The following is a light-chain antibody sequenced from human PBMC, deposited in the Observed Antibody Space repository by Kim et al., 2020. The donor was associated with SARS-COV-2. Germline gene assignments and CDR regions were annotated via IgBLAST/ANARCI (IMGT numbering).Light chain of an antibody. CDR1: HDINIF. CDR2: DAS. J-gene: IGKJ4*01. Sequence: ASVGDSVTVPCRARHDINIFLNWFQQKPGEAPKLLISDASSLETGLPSRFSGSGSGTHFTFTISSLQPGDVATYYCQQFDTVPLTFGGGTKVDIK. V-gene: IGKV1-33*01. CDR3: QQFDTVPLT.